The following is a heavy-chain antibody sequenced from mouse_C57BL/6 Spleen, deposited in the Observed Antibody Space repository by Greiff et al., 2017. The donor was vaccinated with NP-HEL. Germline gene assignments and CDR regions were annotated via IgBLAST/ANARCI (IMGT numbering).Heavy chain of an antibody. D-gene: IGHD2-3*01. Sequence: QVHVKQSGPELVKPGASVRISCKASGYAFSSSWMNWVKRRPGRGLEWIGRIYPGDGDTNYNGKFKGKATLTADKSSSTAYMQLSSLTSEDSAVYFCALYDGYPWGQGTLVTVSA. V-gene: IGHV1-82*01. J-gene: IGHJ3*01. CDR1: GYAFSSSW. CDR3: ALYDGYP. CDR2: IYPGDGDT.